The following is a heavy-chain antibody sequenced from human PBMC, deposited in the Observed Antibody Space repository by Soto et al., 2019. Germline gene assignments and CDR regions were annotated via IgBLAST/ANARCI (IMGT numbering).Heavy chain of an antibody. J-gene: IGHJ3*02. D-gene: IGHD3-16*02. V-gene: IGHV1-46*01. Sequence: GASVKVSCKASGYTFTSYYMHWVRQAPGQGLEWMGIINPSGGSTSYAQKFQGRVTMTRDTSTSTVYMELSSLRSEDTAVYYCARGGLRLGELSLWVGAFDIWGQGTMVTVSS. CDR2: INPSGGST. CDR1: GYTFTSYY. CDR3: ARGGLRLGELSLWVGAFDI.